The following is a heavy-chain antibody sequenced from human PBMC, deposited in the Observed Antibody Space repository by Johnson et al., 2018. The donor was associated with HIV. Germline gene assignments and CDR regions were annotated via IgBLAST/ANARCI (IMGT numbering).Heavy chain of an antibody. D-gene: IGHD3-22*01. CDR1: GFSFSSTW. Sequence: VQLVESGGGLVQPGGSLRLSCAASGFSFSSTWMTWVRQAPGKGLEWVANIKEDGSEEYYVDHMEGRFTISRDNAKNSLYLQMDNLRVEDSAVYYCASSITMIVVVTGGAFDIWGQGTMVTVSS. CDR3: ASSITMIVVVTGGAFDI. CDR2: IKEDGSEE. V-gene: IGHV3-7*05. J-gene: IGHJ3*02.